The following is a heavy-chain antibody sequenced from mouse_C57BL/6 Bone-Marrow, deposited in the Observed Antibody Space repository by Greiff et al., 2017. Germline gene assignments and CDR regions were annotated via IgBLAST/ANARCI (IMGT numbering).Heavy chain of an antibody. D-gene: IGHD1-1*01. Sequence: QVQLKQPGAELVRPGTSVKLSCKASGYTFTSYWMHWVKQRPGQGLEWIGVIDPSDSYTNYNQKFKGKATLTVDTSSSTAYMQLSSLTSEDSAVYYCARVDGSSPWYFDVWGTGTTVTVSS. V-gene: IGHV1-59*01. CDR1: GYTFTSYW. CDR2: IDPSDSYT. J-gene: IGHJ1*03. CDR3: ARVDGSSPWYFDV.